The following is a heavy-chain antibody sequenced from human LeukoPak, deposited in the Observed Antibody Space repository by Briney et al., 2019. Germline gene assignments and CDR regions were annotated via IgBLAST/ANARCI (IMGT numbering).Heavy chain of an antibody. J-gene: IGHJ4*02. V-gene: IGHV3-23*01. D-gene: IGHD3-9*01. Sequence: GGSLRLSCAASGFTFISYAMSWVRQAPGKGLEWVSAISGSGGSTYYADSVKGRFTISRDNSKNTLYLQMNSLRAEDTAVYYCAKDMRFDWTPYYFDYWGQGTLVTVSS. CDR3: AKDMRFDWTPYYFDY. CDR1: GFTFISYA. CDR2: ISGSGGST.